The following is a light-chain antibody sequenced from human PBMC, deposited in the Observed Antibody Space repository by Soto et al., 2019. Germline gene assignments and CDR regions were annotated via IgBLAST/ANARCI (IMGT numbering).Light chain of an antibody. J-gene: IGKJ3*01. CDR1: QSVSSY. CDR3: QQRSNP. V-gene: IGKV3-11*01. Sequence: EIVLTQCPANLALSAGERGTLSCRASQSVSSYLTWYQHKPAHAPTLLIYDASNRATGIPARFSGSGSGTDFTLTISSLEPEDFAVYYCQQRSNPVGPGTNVDSK. CDR2: DAS.